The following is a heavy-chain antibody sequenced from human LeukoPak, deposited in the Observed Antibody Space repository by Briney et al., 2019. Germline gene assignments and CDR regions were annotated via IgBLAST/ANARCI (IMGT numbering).Heavy chain of an antibody. Sequence: ASVKVSCKASGYTFTSYDINWVRQATGQGLEWMGWVNPNSGNTGYAQKFQGRVTMTRNTSISTAYMELSSLRSEDTAVYYCARGYDFWSGYYRYYYYGMDVWGQGTTVTVSS. D-gene: IGHD3-3*01. CDR1: GYTFTSYD. CDR2: VNPNSGNT. J-gene: IGHJ6*02. V-gene: IGHV1-8*01. CDR3: ARGYDFWSGYYRYYYYGMDV.